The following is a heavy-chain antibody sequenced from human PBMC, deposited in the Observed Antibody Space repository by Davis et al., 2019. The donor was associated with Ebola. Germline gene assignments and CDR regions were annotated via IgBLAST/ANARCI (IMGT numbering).Heavy chain of an antibody. CDR3: AGQDIVATIIDY. D-gene: IGHD5-12*01. V-gene: IGHV4-39*01. Sequence: MPSETLSLTCTVSGGSISSSSYYWGWIRQPPGKGREWIGSIHYSGRTYYNPSLKSRVTISVATSKNQFSLKLSSVTAADTTVYYCAGQDIVATIIDYWGQGTLVTVSS. CDR2: IHYSGRT. CDR1: GGSISSSSYY. J-gene: IGHJ4*02.